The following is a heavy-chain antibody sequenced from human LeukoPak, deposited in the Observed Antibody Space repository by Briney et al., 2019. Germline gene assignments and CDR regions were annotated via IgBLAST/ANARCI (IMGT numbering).Heavy chain of an antibody. V-gene: IGHV3-7*01. Sequence: GRSLRLSCAASGFTFSSYWMSWVRQAPGKGLEWVANIKQDGSEKYYVDSVKGRFTISRDNAKNSLYLQMNSLRAEDTAVYYCARVLLTYYDFWSGYPDAFDIWGQGTMVTVSS. J-gene: IGHJ3*02. CDR3: ARVLLTYYDFWSGYPDAFDI. CDR2: IKQDGSEK. D-gene: IGHD3-3*01. CDR1: GFTFSSYW.